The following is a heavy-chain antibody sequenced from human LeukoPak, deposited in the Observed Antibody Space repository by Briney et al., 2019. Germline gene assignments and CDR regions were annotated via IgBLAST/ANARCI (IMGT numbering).Heavy chain of an antibody. D-gene: IGHD2-2*01. V-gene: IGHV3-23*01. CDR1: GFAFSSYA. CDR2: TGGSGESS. J-gene: IGHJ4*02. Sequence: PGGSLRLSCAASGFAFSSYAMSWVRQAPGKGLEWVSATGGSGESSYYADSVRGRFTISRDNSKNTLYLQMNSLRAEDTAVYYCARGYCSSTSCSFDYWGQGTLVTVSS. CDR3: ARGYCSSTSCSFDY.